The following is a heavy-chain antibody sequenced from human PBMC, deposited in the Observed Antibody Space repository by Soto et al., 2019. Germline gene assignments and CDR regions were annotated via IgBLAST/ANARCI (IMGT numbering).Heavy chain of an antibody. D-gene: IGHD2-8*01. Sequence: LSLTCSVSGGSINSGNYYWSWIRQHPGKGLEWIGYISYSGSAHYNPSLRSRVFISVDTSRNQFSLKLSSVTAADTAVYYCARRRCTTTACFDPWGQGTLVTVSS. V-gene: IGHV4-31*03. CDR1: GGSINSGNYY. CDR3: ARRRCTTTACFDP. CDR2: ISYSGSA. J-gene: IGHJ5*02.